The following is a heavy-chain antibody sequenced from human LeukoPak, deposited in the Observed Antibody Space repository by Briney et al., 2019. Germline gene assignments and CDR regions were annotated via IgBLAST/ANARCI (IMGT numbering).Heavy chain of an antibody. J-gene: IGHJ3*02. Sequence: SETLSLICTVSGGSISSYYWSWIRQPAGKGLEWIGRIYTSGSTNYNPSLKSRVTMSVDTSKNQFSLKLSSVTAADAAVYYCASFSWGTPRSFDIWGQGTMVTVSS. CDR3: ASFSWGTPRSFDI. D-gene: IGHD3-16*01. CDR1: GGSISSYY. V-gene: IGHV4-4*07. CDR2: IYTSGST.